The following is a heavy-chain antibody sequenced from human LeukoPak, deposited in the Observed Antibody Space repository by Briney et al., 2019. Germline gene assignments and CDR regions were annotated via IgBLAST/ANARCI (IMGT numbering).Heavy chain of an antibody. CDR2: IYYSGST. Sequence: SETLSLTCTVSGGSISSYYWSWIRQPPGKGLEWIGYIYYSGSTNYNPSLKSRVTMSVDTSKNQFSLKLSSVTAADSAVYYCARSLDYSGSYFRYWGQGTLVTVSS. J-gene: IGHJ4*02. D-gene: IGHD1-26*01. V-gene: IGHV4-59*08. CDR3: ARSLDYSGSYFRY. CDR1: GGSISSYY.